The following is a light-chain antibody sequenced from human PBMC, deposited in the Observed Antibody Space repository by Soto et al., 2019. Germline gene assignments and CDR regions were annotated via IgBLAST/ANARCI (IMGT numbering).Light chain of an antibody. J-gene: IGLJ1*01. CDR3: AAWDDSMTGPV. V-gene: IGLV1-44*01. Sequence: QSVLRLPPSASGTPGQTVIISCSGSRSDIGSNFVNWYQHLPGTAPKLLIYNSNQRPSGVPDRFSGSKSGTSASLAISGLQYEDEADYYCAAWDDSMTGPVFGTGTKVTVL. CDR2: NSN. CDR1: RSDIGSNF.